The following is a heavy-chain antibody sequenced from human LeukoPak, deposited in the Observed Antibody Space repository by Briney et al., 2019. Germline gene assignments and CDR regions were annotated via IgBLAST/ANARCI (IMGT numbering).Heavy chain of an antibody. V-gene: IGHV4-38-2*02. D-gene: IGHD3/OR15-3a*01. J-gene: IGHJ4*02. CDR1: GYSISSGYY. Sequence: SETLSLTCTVSGYSISSGYYWGWIRQPPGKGLEWIGSIYNSGNTYYNASLKSQVSISIDTSKNQFPLRLTSVTAADTAVYYCARQTGSGLFILPGGQGTLVTVSS. CDR2: IYNSGNT. CDR3: ARQTGSGLFILP.